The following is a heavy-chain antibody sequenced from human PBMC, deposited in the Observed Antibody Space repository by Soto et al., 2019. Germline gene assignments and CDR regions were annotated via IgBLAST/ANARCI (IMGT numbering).Heavy chain of an antibody. CDR2: IHSDGSST. D-gene: IGHD2-21*02. CDR3: ARGDRGAFDL. CDR1: GFTFSYYW. J-gene: IGHJ3*01. Sequence: EVQLVESEGGLVQPGGSLRLSCAASGFTFSYYWMHWVRQAPGQGLVWVSRIHSDGSSTTYADSVKGRFTISRDNAKNTLYLQMNSQRAEETAVYYCARGDRGAFDLWGQGTMVTVSS. V-gene: IGHV3-74*01.